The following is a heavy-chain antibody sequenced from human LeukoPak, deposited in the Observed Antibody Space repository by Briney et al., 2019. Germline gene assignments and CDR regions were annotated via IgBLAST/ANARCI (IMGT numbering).Heavy chain of an antibody. Sequence: SGGSLRLSCAASGFSFSRYWMSWVRQAPGKGLEWVANIKQDGSEKYYVDSAKGRFTISRDNAKNSLYLQMNSLRAEDTAVYYCARANEQWLVHYFDYWGQGTLVTVST. J-gene: IGHJ4*02. V-gene: IGHV3-7*01. D-gene: IGHD6-19*01. CDR2: IKQDGSEK. CDR3: ARANEQWLVHYFDY. CDR1: GFSFSRYW.